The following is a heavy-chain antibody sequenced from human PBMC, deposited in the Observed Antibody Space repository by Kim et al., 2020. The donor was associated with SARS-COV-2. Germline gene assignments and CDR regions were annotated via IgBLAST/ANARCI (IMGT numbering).Heavy chain of an antibody. J-gene: IGHJ4*01. CDR2: ISGDGNNN. Sequence: GGSLRLSCAASGFTFSNFWIHWVRQVPGTGLVYVSGISGDGNNNWYADSVKGRFTISRDNAKNTVYLQMNSLRAEDTAIYYCARDRRSTSADYYFDYWG. CDR3: ARDRRSTSADYYFDY. V-gene: IGHV3-74*01. CDR1: GFTFSNFW. D-gene: IGHD1-1*01.